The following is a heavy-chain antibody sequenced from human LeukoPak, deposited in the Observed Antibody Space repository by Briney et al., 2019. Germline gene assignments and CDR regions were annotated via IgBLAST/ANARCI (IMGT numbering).Heavy chain of an antibody. CDR1: GYTFTSYD. V-gene: IGHV1-8*01. CDR3: ARSGQQLVRARWFDP. CDR2: MNPNSGNT. Sequence: ASVKVSCKASGYTFTSYDINWVRQATGQGLEWMGWMNPNSGNTGYAEKFQGRVTMTRNTSISTAYMELSSLRSEDTAVYYCARSGQQLVRARWFDPWGQGTLVTVSS. D-gene: IGHD6-13*01. J-gene: IGHJ5*02.